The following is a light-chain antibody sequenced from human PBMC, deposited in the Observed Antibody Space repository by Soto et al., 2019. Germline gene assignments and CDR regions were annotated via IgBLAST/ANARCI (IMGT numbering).Light chain of an antibody. J-gene: IGLJ3*02. CDR3: SSYTSSSTQV. Sequence: QSALTQPASVSGSPGQSITISCTGTSSDVGGYNYVSWYQQHPGKAPKLMIYDVSNRPSGVSNRFSGSKSGNTASLTISGLQAEDEADIYCSSYTSSSTQVFGGGTQLTVL. V-gene: IGLV2-14*01. CDR1: SSDVGGYNY. CDR2: DVS.